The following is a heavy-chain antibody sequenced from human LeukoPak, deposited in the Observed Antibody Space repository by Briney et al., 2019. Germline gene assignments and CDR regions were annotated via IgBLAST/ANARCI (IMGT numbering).Heavy chain of an antibody. Sequence: PGGSLRLSCAASGFNFSNYAMTWVRQAPGKGLEWVSAISGSGGSTYYADSVKGRFTISRDNSKNTLYLQMNSLRAEDTAVYYCAKDVHYYGSGSYYRWGQGTLVTVSS. V-gene: IGHV3-23*01. CDR3: AKDVHYYGSGSYYR. D-gene: IGHD3-10*01. CDR2: ISGSGGST. J-gene: IGHJ4*02. CDR1: GFNFSNYA.